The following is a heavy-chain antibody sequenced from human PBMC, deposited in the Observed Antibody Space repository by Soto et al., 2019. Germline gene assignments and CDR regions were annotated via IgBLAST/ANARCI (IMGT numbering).Heavy chain of an antibody. CDR2: MSINT. V-gene: IGHV3-23*01. CDR3: AKGSSWSEFEY. D-gene: IGHD6-19*01. Sequence: GGSLRLSFVVSGFTFSNYAMTWVRQAQGKGLEWVSSMSINTYYTDSVKGRFTISRDNSKNTLYLQMSSLRAQDTAMYYCAKGSSWSEFEYWGQGTLVTVS. J-gene: IGHJ4*02. CDR1: GFTFSNYA.